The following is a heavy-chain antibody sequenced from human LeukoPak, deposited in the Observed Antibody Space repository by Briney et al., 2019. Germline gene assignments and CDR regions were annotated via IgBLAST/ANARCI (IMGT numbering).Heavy chain of an antibody. Sequence: GESLKISCKGSGYSFTSYWIGWVRQMPGKGLEWMGIIYPGDSDTRYSPSFQGQVTISADKSISTAYLQWSSLKASDTAMYYCARLRATNIRAASGAFDIWGQGTMVTVSS. CDR1: GYSFTSYW. CDR3: ARLRATNIRAASGAFDI. J-gene: IGHJ3*02. CDR2: IYPGDSDT. V-gene: IGHV5-51*01. D-gene: IGHD2-8*01.